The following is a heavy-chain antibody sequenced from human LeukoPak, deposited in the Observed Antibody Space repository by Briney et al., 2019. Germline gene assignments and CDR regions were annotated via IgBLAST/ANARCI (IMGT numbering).Heavy chain of an antibody. Sequence: GGSLRLSCGASGFTFSTHNMHWVRQAPGKGLEWVAFIRYDGSHEYYADSVKGRFTISRDNSKNTLYLQMNSVRSEDTALYYCAKPSGSGVDYWGQGTRVTVSS. CDR1: GFTFSTHN. CDR3: AKPSGSGVDY. V-gene: IGHV3-30*02. D-gene: IGHD1-26*01. CDR2: IRYDGSHE. J-gene: IGHJ4*01.